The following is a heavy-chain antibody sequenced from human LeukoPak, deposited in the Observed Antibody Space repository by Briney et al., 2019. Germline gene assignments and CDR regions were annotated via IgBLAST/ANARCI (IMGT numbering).Heavy chain of an antibody. Sequence: PGRSLRLSCAASGFTFSSYAMHWVRQAPGKGLEWVAVISYDGSNKYYADSVKGRFTISRDNSKNTLYLQMGSLRAEDMGVYYCARDSITVSVGAFDIWGQGTMVIVSS. J-gene: IGHJ3*02. D-gene: IGHD2-2*01. V-gene: IGHV3-30*14. CDR2: ISYDGSNK. CDR1: GFTFSSYA. CDR3: ARDSITVSVGAFDI.